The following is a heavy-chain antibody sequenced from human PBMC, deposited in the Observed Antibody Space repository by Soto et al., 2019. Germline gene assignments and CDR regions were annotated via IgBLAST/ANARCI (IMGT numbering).Heavy chain of an antibody. Sequence: EVQLVESGGGLVQPGGSLRLSCADSAFTFNWYWMGWVRHAPGKGPEWLANIKQDGSERYYVDSVKGRFTISRDNVKNSVYLQMNSLRAEDTAVYYFTRPLSALPGDDYWGQGTLVTVSS. D-gene: IGHD6-6*01. V-gene: IGHV3-7*01. CDR3: TRPLSALPGDDY. CDR1: AFTFNWYW. J-gene: IGHJ4*02. CDR2: IKQDGSER.